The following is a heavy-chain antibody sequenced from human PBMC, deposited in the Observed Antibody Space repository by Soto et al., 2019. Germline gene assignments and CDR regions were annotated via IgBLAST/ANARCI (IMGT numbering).Heavy chain of an antibody. D-gene: IGHD5-18*01. CDR2: IYSGGST. CDR3: ARGGGTAMVRGGYYYYYGMDV. J-gene: IGHJ6*02. V-gene: IGHV3-53*01. Sequence: VRQAPGKGLEWVSVIYSGGSTYYADSVKGRFTISRDNSKNTLYLQMNSLRAEDTAVYYCARGGGTAMVRGGYYYYYGMDVWGQGTTVTVSS.